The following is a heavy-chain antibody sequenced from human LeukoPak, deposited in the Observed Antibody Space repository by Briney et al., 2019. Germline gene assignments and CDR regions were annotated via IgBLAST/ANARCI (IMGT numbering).Heavy chain of an antibody. CDR3: VRWGPSKAMDV. J-gene: IGHJ6*04. CDR1: GFSFSSHG. Sequence: GGSLRLSCEASGFSFSSHGMHWVRQAPGKGLEWVAVIWYDGSNKYYADSVKGRFTISRDNSKNMLYVEMNSLRAEYTAVYYCVRWGPSKAMDVWGKGTTVTVSP. D-gene: IGHD7-27*01. V-gene: IGHV3-33*01. CDR2: IWYDGSNK.